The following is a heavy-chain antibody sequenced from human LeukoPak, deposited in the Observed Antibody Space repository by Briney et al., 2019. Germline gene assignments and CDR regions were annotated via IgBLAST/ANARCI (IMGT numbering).Heavy chain of an antibody. Sequence: GGSLRLSCAASGFTFSSYSMNWVRQAPGKGLEWVSSISSSSYIYYADSVKGRFTISRDNAKNSLYLQMNSLRAEDTAVYYCARDLHGDASLDYWGQGTLVTVSS. J-gene: IGHJ4*02. D-gene: IGHD4-17*01. CDR3: ARDLHGDASLDY. V-gene: IGHV3-21*01. CDR2: ISSSSYI. CDR1: GFTFSSYS.